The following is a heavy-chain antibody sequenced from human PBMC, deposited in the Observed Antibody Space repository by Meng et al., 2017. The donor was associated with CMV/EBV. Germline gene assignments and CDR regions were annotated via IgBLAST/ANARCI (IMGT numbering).Heavy chain of an antibody. Sequence: SVKVSCKASGGTFSSYVINWVRQAPGQGLECMGGIIPTVGTANYAQKFQGKVTINTDESMNTVYMELSSLRSEDTAVYYCARARSNVYYYDSSGGRDALDIWGQGTMVTVSS. D-gene: IGHD3-22*01. CDR2: IIPTVGTA. J-gene: IGHJ3*02. CDR1: GGTFSSYV. CDR3: ARARSNVYYYDSSGGRDALDI. V-gene: IGHV1-69*05.